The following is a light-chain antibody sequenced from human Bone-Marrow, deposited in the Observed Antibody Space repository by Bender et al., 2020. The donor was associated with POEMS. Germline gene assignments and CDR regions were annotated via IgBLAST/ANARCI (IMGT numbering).Light chain of an antibody. V-gene: IGLV2-14*01. CDR2: DVN. Sequence: QSALTQPASVSGSPGQSITISCTGTSSDVGGHNSVSWYQQHPGKAPRLMIYDVNIRPSGISDRFSGSKSGNSASLTISDLQAEDEADYYCSSYSRGSTLVLFGGGTKLPVL. CDR1: SSDVGGHNS. J-gene: IGLJ2*01. CDR3: SSYSRGSTLVL.